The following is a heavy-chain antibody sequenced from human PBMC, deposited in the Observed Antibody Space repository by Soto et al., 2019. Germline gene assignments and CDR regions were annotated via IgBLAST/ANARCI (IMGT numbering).Heavy chain of an antibody. CDR1: GYTFTGYY. Sequence: ASGKVSCKAAGYTFTGYYMHWVRQAPGQGLEWMGWINPNSGGTNYAQKFQGWVTTTRDTSISTAYMELSRLRSDDTAVYYCARGQAVRGAPTYYYYGMDVWGQGTTVTVSS. CDR3: ARGQAVRGAPTYYYYGMDV. D-gene: IGHD3-10*01. V-gene: IGHV1-2*04. J-gene: IGHJ6*02. CDR2: INPNSGGT.